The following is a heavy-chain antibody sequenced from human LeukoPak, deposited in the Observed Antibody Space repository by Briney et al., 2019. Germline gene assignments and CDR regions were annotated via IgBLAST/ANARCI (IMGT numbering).Heavy chain of an antibody. D-gene: IGHD3-9*01. Sequence: GGSLRLSCAASGFTFTTYWMSWVRQAPGKGLEWVANIKQDGSEKYYVDSVKGRFTISRDNAKNSLYLQMNSLRAEDTAVYYCVRGGRYFDSPALNNWFDPWGQGTLVTVSS. J-gene: IGHJ5*02. CDR1: GFTFTTYW. CDR2: IKQDGSEK. V-gene: IGHV3-7*01. CDR3: VRGGRYFDSPALNNWFDP.